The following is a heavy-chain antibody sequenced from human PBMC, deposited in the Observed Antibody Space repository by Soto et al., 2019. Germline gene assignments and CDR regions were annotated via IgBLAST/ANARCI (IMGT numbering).Heavy chain of an antibody. CDR3: TRDLLGVRAFDI. J-gene: IGHJ3*02. CDR2: IRSKVSGGTA. Sequence: EVQLVESGGDLVQPGRSLRLSCTTSGFTFGDYAVSWLRQAPGKGLEWVSFIRSKVSGGTAEYAASVKGRFTISRDDSKSIAYLQMNSLKIEDTAVYCTRDLLGVRAFDIWGQGTMVTVSS. CDR1: GFTFGDYA. V-gene: IGHV3-49*03. D-gene: IGHD3-16*01.